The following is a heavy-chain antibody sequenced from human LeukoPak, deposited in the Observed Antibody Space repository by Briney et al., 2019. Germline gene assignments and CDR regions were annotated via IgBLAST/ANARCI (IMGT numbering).Heavy chain of an antibody. Sequence: SETLSLTCTVSGGSISSYYWSWIRQAPGKGLEWIGYINYGGRTNYNPSLKSRVSITVNTYKNLYSLKLSSVTAADAAVYYCARSRSSGCFIITDDAFDIWGQGTMVTVSS. CDR1: GGSISSYY. D-gene: IGHD3-22*01. J-gene: IGHJ3*02. CDR3: ARSRSSGCFIITDDAFDI. V-gene: IGHV4-59*01. CDR2: INYGGRT.